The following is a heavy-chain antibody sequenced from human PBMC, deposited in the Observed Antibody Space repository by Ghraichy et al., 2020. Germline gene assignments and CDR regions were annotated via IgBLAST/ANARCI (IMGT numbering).Heavy chain of an antibody. J-gene: IGHJ6*02. D-gene: IGHD2/OR15-2a*01. CDR1: GFTFSSYA. V-gene: IGHV3-23*01. CDR3: AKSMAEAYYYYGMDV. Sequence: GGSLRLSCAASGFTFSSYAMSWVRQAPGKGLEWVSAISGSGGSTYYADSVKGRFTISRDNSKNTLYLQMNSLRAEDTAVYYCAKSMAEAYYYYGMDVWGQGTTVTVSS. CDR2: ISGSGGST.